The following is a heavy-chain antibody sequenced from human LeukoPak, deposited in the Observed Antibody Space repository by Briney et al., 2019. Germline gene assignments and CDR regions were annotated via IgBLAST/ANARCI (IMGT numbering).Heavy chain of an antibody. CDR2: IGTSGGDT. Sequence: GGSLRLSCAASGFTFSSYAMSWVRQAPGKGLEWVSAIGTSGGDTYYAVSVKGRSTISRDNSKNTLYLQMNSPRAEDTAVYYCARWLQRPIDFWGQGTLVTVSS. J-gene: IGHJ4*02. CDR1: GFTFSSYA. V-gene: IGHV3-23*01. D-gene: IGHD5-24*01. CDR3: ARWLQRPIDF.